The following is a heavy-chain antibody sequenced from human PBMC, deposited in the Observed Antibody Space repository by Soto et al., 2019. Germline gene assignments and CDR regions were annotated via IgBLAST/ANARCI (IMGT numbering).Heavy chain of an antibody. Sequence: QVQMVESGGGVVQPGRSLRLSCAASGFTFSSYAMHWVRQAPGKGLEWVAVISYDGSNKYYADSVKGRFTISRDNSKNTLYLQMNSLSAEDTAVYYCARDRLSYNGNDFPYYYYGMDVWGQGTTVTVSS. J-gene: IGHJ6*02. CDR2: ISYDGSNK. CDR3: ARDRLSYNGNDFPYYYYGMDV. V-gene: IGHV3-30-3*01. CDR1: GFTFSSYA. D-gene: IGHD1-1*01.